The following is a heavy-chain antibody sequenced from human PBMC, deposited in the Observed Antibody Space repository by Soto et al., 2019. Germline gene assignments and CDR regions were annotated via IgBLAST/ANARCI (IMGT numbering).Heavy chain of an antibody. CDR2: ISYDGSNQ. V-gene: IGHV3-30*18. CDR3: AKDGNIYTSGWYAPSLDY. Sequence: QVQLVESGGGVAQPGRSLRLSCAASGFTFSNYGMHWVRQAPGKGLEWVGVISYDGSNQYYADSVEGRITISRDNSKNTLYRQVNSLRAEDTAVYYCAKDGNIYTSGWYAPSLDYWGQGTLVTVSS. CDR1: GFTFSNYG. D-gene: IGHD6-19*01. J-gene: IGHJ4*02.